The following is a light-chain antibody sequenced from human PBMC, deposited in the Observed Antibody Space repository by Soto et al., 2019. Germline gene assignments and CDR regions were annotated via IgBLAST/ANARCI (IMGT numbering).Light chain of an antibody. CDR3: QSYASSLSANFV. Sequence: QSVLTQPPPVSGAPGQRVTISCTGSSSNIGAGYDVHWYQQLPGKAPKLLIYGNNNRPSGVPDRFSGSKSGTSASLAITGLRADDEADYYCQSYASSLSANFVFGTGTKVTV. J-gene: IGLJ1*01. CDR2: GNN. CDR1: SSNIGAGYD. V-gene: IGLV1-40*01.